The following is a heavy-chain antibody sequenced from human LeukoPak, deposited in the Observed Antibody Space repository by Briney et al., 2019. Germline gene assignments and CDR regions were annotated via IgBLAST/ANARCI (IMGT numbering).Heavy chain of an antibody. CDR3: AKDSHNGYFDY. V-gene: IGHV3-23*01. J-gene: IGHJ4*02. CDR2: IGGGDYST. CDR1: GFSLNTYG. D-gene: IGHD2-8*01. Sequence: GGSLRLSCAASGFSLNTYGMSWVRQPPGKGLEWVSGIGGGDYSTYYADSLKGRFTISKDTSKNTLYLQVNSLTAGDTAVYYCAKDSHNGYFDYWGQGTLVTVSS.